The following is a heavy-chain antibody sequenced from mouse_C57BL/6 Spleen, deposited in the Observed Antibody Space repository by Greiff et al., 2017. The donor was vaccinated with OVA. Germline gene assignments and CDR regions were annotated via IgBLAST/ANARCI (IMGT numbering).Heavy chain of an antibody. D-gene: IGHD1-1*01. Sequence: VQLKESGAELVRPGASVKLSCTASGFNIKDDYMHWVKQRPEQGLEWIGWIDPENGDTEYASKFQGKATITADTSSNTAYLQLSSLTSEDTAVYYCTLLLRDYFDYWGQGTTLTVSS. V-gene: IGHV14-4*01. CDR1: GFNIKDDY. J-gene: IGHJ2*01. CDR3: TLLLRDYFDY. CDR2: IDPENGDT.